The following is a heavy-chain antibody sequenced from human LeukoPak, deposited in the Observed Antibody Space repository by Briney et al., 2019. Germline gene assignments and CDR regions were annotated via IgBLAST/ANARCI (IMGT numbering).Heavy chain of an antibody. CDR1: GGSFSGYY. D-gene: IGHD2-15*01. CDR2: INHSGST. J-gene: IGHJ5*02. V-gene: IGHV4-34*01. CDR3: ARGFRSNIVVVVAPSPLNWFDP. Sequence: SETLSLTCAVYGGSFSGYYWSWIRQPPGKGLEWIGEINHSGSTNYNPSLKSRVTISVDTSKNQFSLKLSSVTAADTAVYYCARGFRSNIVVVVAPSPLNWFDPWGQGTLVTVSS.